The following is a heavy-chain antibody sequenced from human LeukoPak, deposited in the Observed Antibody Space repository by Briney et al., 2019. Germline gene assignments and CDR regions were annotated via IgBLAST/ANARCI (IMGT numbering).Heavy chain of an antibody. V-gene: IGHV1-2*02. D-gene: IGHD2-2*01. CDR1: GYTFSGYY. Sequence: ASVKVSCKTSGYTFSGYYIHWVRQAPGEGLQWMGWISPKSGGKKYAQKSQGRVTMTRDASANTAYMELTRLTSDDTAVYYCARGTRTSIVVVPAVDYWGQGTLVTISS. CDR3: ARGTRTSIVVVPAVDY. J-gene: IGHJ4*02. CDR2: ISPKSGGK.